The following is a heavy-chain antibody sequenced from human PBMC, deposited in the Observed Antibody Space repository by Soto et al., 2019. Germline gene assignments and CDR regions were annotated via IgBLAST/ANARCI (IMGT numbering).Heavy chain of an antibody. D-gene: IGHD2-2*01. Sequence: ASVKVSCKASGYTFTSYYIHWVRQAPGQGLEWMGIFNPTGDTASYAQKLQGRVTMTRDTSTGTAYMELGSLRSEDTAVYYCARDHVADCSSTSCPTGYYYGMDVWGQGTTVTVSS. CDR2: FNPTGDTA. J-gene: IGHJ6*02. V-gene: IGHV1-46*01. CDR1: GYTFTSYY. CDR3: ARDHVADCSSTSCPTGYYYGMDV.